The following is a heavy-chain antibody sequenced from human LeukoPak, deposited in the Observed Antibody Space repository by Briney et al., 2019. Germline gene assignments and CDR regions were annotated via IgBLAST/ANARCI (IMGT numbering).Heavy chain of an antibody. CDR1: GYTLPELS. J-gene: IGHJ5*02. D-gene: IGHD1-26*01. CDR3: ATADQVGAIWGSSFDP. Sequence: GASVTVSCKVSGYTLPELSLHWVRPAPGRGGEGMDGFGTEDGETIYAQKFQGRVTMTEDKSTATAYMELSSLRSEDTAVYYIATADQVGAIWGSSFDPGGQGTLVTVP. V-gene: IGHV1-24*01. CDR2: FGTEDGET.